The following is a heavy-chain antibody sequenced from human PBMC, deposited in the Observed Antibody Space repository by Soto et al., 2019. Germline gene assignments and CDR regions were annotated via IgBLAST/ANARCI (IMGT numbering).Heavy chain of an antibody. V-gene: IGHV4-39*01. J-gene: IGHJ2*01. Sequence: SETLSLTCTVSGGSISSGSYYWGWIRQPPGKGLEWIGSIYYRGSTYYNPSLKSRVTISVDTSKNQFSLKLSSVTAADTAVYYCAATHSSSFSDWYFDLWGRGTLVTVSS. CDR1: GGSISSGSYY. CDR2: IYYRGST. D-gene: IGHD6-13*01. CDR3: AATHSSSFSDWYFDL.